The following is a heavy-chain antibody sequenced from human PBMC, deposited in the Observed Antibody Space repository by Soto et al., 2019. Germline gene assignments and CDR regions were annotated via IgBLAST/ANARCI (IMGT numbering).Heavy chain of an antibody. Sequence: PWGALGLSCADPGFTFCTHVLNWGRQAPGEGVEWVSIISDDGGATYSANSVKGRFTISRDNSKNMLYLQMNSLRAEDTAVYYCAKGLRHYDDYLFRRTCDIWGQGTMVTVSS. CDR1: GFTFCTHV. V-gene: IGHV3-23*01. D-gene: IGHD4-17*01. J-gene: IGHJ3*02. CDR3: AKGLRHYDDYLFRRTCDI. CDR2: ISDDGGAT.